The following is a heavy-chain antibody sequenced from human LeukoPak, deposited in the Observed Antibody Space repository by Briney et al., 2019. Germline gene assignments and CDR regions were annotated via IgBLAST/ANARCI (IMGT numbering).Heavy chain of an antibody. D-gene: IGHD6-13*01. J-gene: IGHJ4*02. Sequence: ASVKVSCKASGYTFTSYYMHWVRQAPGQGLEWMGIINPSGGSTSYAQKFQGRVTMTRDTSTSTVYMELSSLRSEDTAVYYCAREFRVAAAGSARDDYWGQGTLVTVSS. CDR1: GYTFTSYY. CDR2: INPSGGST. V-gene: IGHV1-46*01. CDR3: AREFRVAAAGSARDDY.